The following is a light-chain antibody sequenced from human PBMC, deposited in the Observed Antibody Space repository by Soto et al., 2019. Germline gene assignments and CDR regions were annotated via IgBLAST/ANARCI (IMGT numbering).Light chain of an antibody. CDR1: SSDVGGYNH. CDR3: SSYTSSSTAV. CDR2: DVI. V-gene: IGLV2-14*01. Sequence: QSALTQPASVSGSPGQSIAISCTGTSSDVGGYNHVSWYQQYPGKAPKLIVYDVINRPSGVSNLFSGSKSGNTASLTISGLQAEDEADYYCSSYTSSSTAVFGGGTKLTVL. J-gene: IGLJ2*01.